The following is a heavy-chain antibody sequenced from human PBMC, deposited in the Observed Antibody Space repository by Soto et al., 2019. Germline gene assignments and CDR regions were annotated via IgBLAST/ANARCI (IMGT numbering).Heavy chain of an antibody. CDR2: INVGNGNT. CDR1: GYIFTSYA. Sequence: GASVKVSCKASGYIFTSYAMHWVRQAPGQRLEWMGWINVGNGNTKYSQNLQGRVTITRDTSASTAYMELTSLRSKDTAVYYCSGSYSYYGMDVWGQGTTVTVSS. D-gene: IGHD3-10*01. V-gene: IGHV1-3*01. J-gene: IGHJ6*02. CDR3: SGSYSYYGMDV.